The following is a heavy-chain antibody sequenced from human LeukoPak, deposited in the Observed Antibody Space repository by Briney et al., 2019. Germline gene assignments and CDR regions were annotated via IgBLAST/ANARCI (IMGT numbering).Heavy chain of an antibody. CDR1: GGSFSGYY. Sequence: SETLSLTCAVYGGSFSGYYWSWIRQPPGKGLEWIGEINHSGSTNYNLSLKSRDTISVDTSKNQFSLKLSSVTAADTAVYYCASVYGSGRNNWFDPWGQGTLVTVSS. CDR2: INHSGST. V-gene: IGHV4-34*01. J-gene: IGHJ5*02. CDR3: ASVYGSGRNNWFDP. D-gene: IGHD3-10*01.